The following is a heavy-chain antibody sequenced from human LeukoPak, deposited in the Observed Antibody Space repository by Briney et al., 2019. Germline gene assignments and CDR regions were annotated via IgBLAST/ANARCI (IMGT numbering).Heavy chain of an antibody. Sequence: GGSLRLSCAASGFTFSSYAMSWVRQAPGKGLEWVSAISGSGGSTYYADSVKGRFTISRDNSKNTLYLQMNSLRAEDTAVYYCASLRITMVRGASLKYGMDVWGQGTTVTVSS. CDR1: GFTFSSYA. J-gene: IGHJ6*02. CDR3: ASLRITMVRGASLKYGMDV. V-gene: IGHV3-23*01. CDR2: ISGSGGST. D-gene: IGHD3-10*01.